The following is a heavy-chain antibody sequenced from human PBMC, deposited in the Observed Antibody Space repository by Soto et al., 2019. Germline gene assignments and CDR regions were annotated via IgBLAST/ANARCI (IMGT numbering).Heavy chain of an antibody. CDR1: GGSISSYY. Sequence: SETLSLTCTVSGGSISSYYWSWIRQPPGKGLEWIGYIYYSGSTNYNPSLKSRVTISVDTSKNPSSLKLSSVTASDTAVYYCATSYYSSWFDPWGQGTLVTVSS. J-gene: IGHJ5*02. CDR2: IYYSGST. V-gene: IGHV4-59*01. D-gene: IGHD3-22*01. CDR3: ATSYYSSWFDP.